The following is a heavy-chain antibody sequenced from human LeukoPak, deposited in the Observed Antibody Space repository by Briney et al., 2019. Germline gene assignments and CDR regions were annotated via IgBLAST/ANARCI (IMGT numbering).Heavy chain of an antibody. D-gene: IGHD5-18*01. V-gene: IGHV3-74*01. Sequence: PGGSLRLSCAASGFTFSSYWMHWVRQAPGKGLVWVSRINGDGGSTTYAGSVKGRFTISRDNAKNTLYLQMNSLRAEDTAVYYCARDRATAMFDYWAQGTLVTVSS. CDR3: ARDRATAMFDY. CDR2: INGDGGST. CDR1: GFTFSSYW. J-gene: IGHJ4*02.